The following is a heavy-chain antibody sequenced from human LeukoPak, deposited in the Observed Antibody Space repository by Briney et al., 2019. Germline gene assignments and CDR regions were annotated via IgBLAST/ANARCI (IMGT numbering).Heavy chain of an antibody. Sequence: GGSLRLSCATSGFIFSSCAMSWVRQAPGKGLEWVSVISGSGCSTNYAESVKGRFTISRDNSKKTLYLQMNSLRVEDTDVYYCANHRGRDGGYPFDYWGQGTLVTVSS. V-gene: IGHV3-23*01. CDR1: GFIFSSCA. CDR3: ANHRGRDGGYPFDY. D-gene: IGHD5-12*01. J-gene: IGHJ4*02. CDR2: ISGSGCST.